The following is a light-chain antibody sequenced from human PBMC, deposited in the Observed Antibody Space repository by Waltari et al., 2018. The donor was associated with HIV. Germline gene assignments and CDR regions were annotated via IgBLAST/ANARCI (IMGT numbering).Light chain of an antibody. CDR2: AG. V-gene: IGKV1-12*01. CDR3: QLANSFPPIT. J-gene: IGKJ5*01. CDR1: QGPSSW. Sequence: DIQMTQSPSSVSASVGDRVTITCRASQGPSSWLAWYQQKPGQAPKLLMYAGQTGVPSRFSGGGSGTDFTLSISNVQPEDFATYYCQLANSFPPITFGQGTRLEVK.